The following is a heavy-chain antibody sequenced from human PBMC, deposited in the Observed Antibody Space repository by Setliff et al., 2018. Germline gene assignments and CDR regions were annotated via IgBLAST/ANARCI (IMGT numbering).Heavy chain of an antibody. J-gene: IGHJ4*02. D-gene: IGHD6-19*01. CDR3: TRRQWLTTDIDY. CDR1: GYSIGSGYY. V-gene: IGHV4-38-2*01. Sequence: PSETLSLTCAVSGYSIGSGYYWGWIRQPPGKGLEWIGSIYHSGNTYYNPSLKSRVTISIDTSKNQFSLKLSSVTAADTAVYYCTRRQWLTTDIDYWGQGTLVTVS. CDR2: IYHSGNT.